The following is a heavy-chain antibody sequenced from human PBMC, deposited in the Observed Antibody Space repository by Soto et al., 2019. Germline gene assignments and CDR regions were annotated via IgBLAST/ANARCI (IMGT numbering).Heavy chain of an antibody. CDR3: ASPKYSSGWYVG. Sequence: GGSLRLSCAASGFTFSSYWMHWVRQAPGKGLVWVSGINIDGTSTSYADSVKGRFTISRDNAKNRLYMQMNSLRVEDTAVYYCASPKYSSGWYVGWGQGTLVTVSS. CDR1: GFTFSSYW. CDR2: INIDGTST. V-gene: IGHV3-74*01. D-gene: IGHD6-19*01. J-gene: IGHJ4*02.